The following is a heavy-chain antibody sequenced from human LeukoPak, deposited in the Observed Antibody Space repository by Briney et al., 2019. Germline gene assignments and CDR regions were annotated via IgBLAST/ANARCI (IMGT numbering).Heavy chain of an antibody. CDR3: ARSWYYYDSSGYYTAEYFQH. CDR2: IIPIFGTA. V-gene: IGHV1-69*13. D-gene: IGHD3-22*01. Sequence: ASVKVSCKASGGTFSSYAISWVRRAPGQGLEWMGGIIPIFGTANYAQKFQGRVTITADESTSTAYMELSSLRSEDTAVYYCARSWYYYDSSGYYTAEYFQHWGQGTLVTVSS. CDR1: GGTFSSYA. J-gene: IGHJ1*01.